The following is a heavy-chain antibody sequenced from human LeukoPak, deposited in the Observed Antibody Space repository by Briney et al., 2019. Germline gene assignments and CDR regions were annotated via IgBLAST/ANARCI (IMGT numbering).Heavy chain of an antibody. J-gene: IGHJ4*02. Sequence: ASVKVSCKASGYTFTRYGISWVRQAPGQGLEWMGWISGYSGNTNYAKKLQGRVTMATDTSTSTAYMELRSLRSDDTAVYYCARDPHHGSGIFDYWGQGTLVTVSS. CDR2: ISGYSGNT. CDR3: ARDPHHGSGIFDY. V-gene: IGHV1-18*01. CDR1: GYTFTRYG. D-gene: IGHD6-19*01.